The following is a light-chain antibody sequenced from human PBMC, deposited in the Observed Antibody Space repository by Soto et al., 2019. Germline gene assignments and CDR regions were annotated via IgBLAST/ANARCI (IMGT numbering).Light chain of an antibody. CDR2: GAS. Sequence: EIVLTQSPCTLSLSPGERATLSCRASHSVSSNLAWYQQKPGQAPRLLIYGASTRATGIPARFSGSGSGTEFTLTISSLQSEDFAVYYCHQYNGWPRTFGQGTKVDIK. CDR3: HQYNGWPRT. J-gene: IGKJ1*01. V-gene: IGKV3-15*01. CDR1: HSVSSN.